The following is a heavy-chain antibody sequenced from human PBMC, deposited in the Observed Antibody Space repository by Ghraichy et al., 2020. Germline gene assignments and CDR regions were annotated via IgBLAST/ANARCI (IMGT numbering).Heavy chain of an antibody. CDR1: GFTFSDYY. J-gene: IGHJ4*02. CDR2: ISSSGYTV. V-gene: IGHV3-11*01. D-gene: IGHD6-19*01. Sequence: GGSLRLSCAASGFTFSDYYMSWIRQAPGKGLEWVSYISSSGYTVYYADSVKGRFTISRDNAKNSLYLQMNSLRAEDTAVYYCAIEAVAGNYFDYWGQRTLVTVSS. CDR3: AIEAVAGNYFDY.